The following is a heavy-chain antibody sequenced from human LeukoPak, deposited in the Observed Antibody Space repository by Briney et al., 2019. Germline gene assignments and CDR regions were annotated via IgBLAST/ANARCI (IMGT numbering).Heavy chain of an antibody. CDR1: GDPISSFY. Sequence: PSETLSLTCSVSGDPISSFYWSWIRQPPGKGLEWIGFAYYNGDTKQNPSLKGRATLSVDTSKSQFSLKLTSVTAADTAVYYCAGFKSGPAFEYWGQGTLVTVSS. CDR3: AGFKSGPAFEY. V-gene: IGHV4-59*01. CDR2: AYYNGDT. J-gene: IGHJ4*02.